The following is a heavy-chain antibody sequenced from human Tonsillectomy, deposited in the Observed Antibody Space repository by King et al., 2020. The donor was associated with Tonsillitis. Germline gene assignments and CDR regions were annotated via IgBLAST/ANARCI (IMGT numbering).Heavy chain of an antibody. V-gene: IGHV3-48*01. CDR3: ARVLSTPDY. CDR2: XXXXXXXX. CDR1: GFTFSSHN. J-gene: IGHJ4*02. D-gene: IGHD3-10*01. Sequence: VQLVESGGGLVQPGGSLRLSCVASGFTFSSHNMNWVXXAPGKGXXWXXXXXXXXXXXYSXXXVXXRFTISRDNXKNSLFLQMNSLRAEDTAVYYCARVLSTPDYWGQGTLVTVSS.